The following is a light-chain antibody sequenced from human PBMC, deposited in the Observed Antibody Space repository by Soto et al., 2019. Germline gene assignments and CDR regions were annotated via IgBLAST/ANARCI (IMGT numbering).Light chain of an antibody. J-gene: IGKJ1*01. V-gene: IGKV1-5*01. CDR1: QRINKW. CDR2: DAP. CDR3: QQYSSYSAWT. Sequence: DIQMTQSPSTLSASIGDRVTITCRASQRINKWLAWHQQKPGKAPKLLIYDAPSLQSGVPPRFSGSGSGTEFTLTIRSLQPDDIATYYCQQYSSYSAWTFGEGTKVDIK.